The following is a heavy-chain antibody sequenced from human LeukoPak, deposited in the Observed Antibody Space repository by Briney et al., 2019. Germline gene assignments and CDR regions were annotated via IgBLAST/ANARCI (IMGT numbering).Heavy chain of an antibody. CDR3: ARGGSDSISSVDY. D-gene: IGHD6-6*01. CDR1: GGSFSGYY. J-gene: IGHJ4*02. V-gene: IGHV4-34*01. Sequence: SETLSLTCAVYGGSFSGYYWSWIRQPPGKGLEWIGEINHSGSTNCNPSLKSRVTISVDTSKNQFSLKLSSVTAADTAVCYCARGGSDSISSVDYWGQGTLVTVSS. CDR2: INHSGST.